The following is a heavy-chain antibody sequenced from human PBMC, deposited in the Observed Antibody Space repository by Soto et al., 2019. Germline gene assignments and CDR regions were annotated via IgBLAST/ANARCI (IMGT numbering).Heavy chain of an antibody. CDR2: IYYSGST. Sequence: PSETLSLTFTVSGGSIRSYCWSWIRQPPGKGLEWIGYIYYSGSTNYNPSLKSRVTISVDTSKNQFSLKLSSVTAADTAVYYCARGAPVYSSSLNYYYYGMDVSGQGTTVTVSS. CDR3: ARGAPVYSSSLNYYYYGMDV. J-gene: IGHJ6*02. D-gene: IGHD6-6*01. CDR1: GGSIRSYC. V-gene: IGHV4-59*01.